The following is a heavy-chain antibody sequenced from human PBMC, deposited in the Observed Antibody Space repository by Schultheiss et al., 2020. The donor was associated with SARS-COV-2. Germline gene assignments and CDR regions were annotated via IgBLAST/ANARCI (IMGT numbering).Heavy chain of an antibody. Sequence: GESLKISCAASGFTFSSYSMNWVRQAPGKGLEWVAVIWYDGSNKYYADSVKGRFTISRDNSKNTLYLQMNSLRAEDTAVYYCARDYYDSSGFYYGMDVWGQGTTVTVSS. CDR1: GFTFSSYS. D-gene: IGHD3-22*01. CDR3: ARDYYDSSGFYYGMDV. CDR2: IWYDGSNK. V-gene: IGHV3-33*08. J-gene: IGHJ6*02.